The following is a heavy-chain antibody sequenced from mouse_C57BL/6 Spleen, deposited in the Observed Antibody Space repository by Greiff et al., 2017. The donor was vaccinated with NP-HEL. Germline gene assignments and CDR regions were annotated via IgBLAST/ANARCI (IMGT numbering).Heavy chain of an antibody. J-gene: IGHJ4*01. CDR3: TRRVDY. CDR2: IDPETGGT. V-gene: IGHV1-15*01. CDR1: GYTFTDYE. Sequence: QVHVKQSGAELVRPGASVTLSCKASGYTFTDYEMHWVKQTPVHGLEWIGAIDPETGGTAYNQKFKGKAILTADKSSSTAYMELRSLTSEDSAVYYCTRRVDYWGQGTSVTVSS.